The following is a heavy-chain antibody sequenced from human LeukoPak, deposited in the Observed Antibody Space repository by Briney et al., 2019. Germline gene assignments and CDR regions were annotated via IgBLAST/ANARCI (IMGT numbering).Heavy chain of an antibody. CDR3: GKDFSYYDSSGSGPDY. V-gene: IGHV3-30*02. Sequence: GGSLRLSCAASGFPFSTYGMHWVRQAPGRGLGWVAFIWYDGSNKYYADSVKGRFTISRDNSKNTLYLQMNSLRVEGTAVYYCGKDFSYYDSSGSGPDYWGQGTLVTVSS. D-gene: IGHD3-22*01. J-gene: IGHJ4*02. CDR2: IWYDGSNK. CDR1: GFPFSTYG.